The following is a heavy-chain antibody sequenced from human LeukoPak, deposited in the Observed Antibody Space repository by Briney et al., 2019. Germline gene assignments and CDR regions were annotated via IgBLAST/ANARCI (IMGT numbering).Heavy chain of an antibody. Sequence: PGRSLRLSCAASGFTFSSYGMHWVRQAPGKGLEWVAVIWYDGSNKYYADSVKGRFTISRDNSKNTLYLQMNSLRAEDTAVYSGARDPYSSGRGYYGMDVWGKGTTVTVSS. V-gene: IGHV3-33*01. CDR3: ARDPYSSGRGYYGMDV. CDR1: GFTFSSYG. J-gene: IGHJ6*04. CDR2: IWYDGSNK. D-gene: IGHD6-25*01.